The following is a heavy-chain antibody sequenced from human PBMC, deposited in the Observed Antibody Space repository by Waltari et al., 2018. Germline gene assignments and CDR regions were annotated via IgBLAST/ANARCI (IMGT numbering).Heavy chain of an antibody. J-gene: IGHJ4*02. CDR3: GRDRGRGLYLDS. D-gene: IGHD5-12*01. V-gene: IGHV4-4*02. CDR1: GDSVSSTYW. Sequence: QLRLQESGPGLVRPSGTLSLTCDVSGDSVSSTYWWSWVRQSPGKGLEWIGQVHGSGKTNYNPSFASRVSVSLHTPANQFSLTVTSATAADTAVYYCGRDRGRGLYLDSWGQGTLVTVSP. CDR2: VHGSGKT.